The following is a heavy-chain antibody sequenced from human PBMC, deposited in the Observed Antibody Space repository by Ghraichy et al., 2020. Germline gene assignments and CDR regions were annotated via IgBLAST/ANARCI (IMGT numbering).Heavy chain of an antibody. CDR3: AKVGVFKFYDFWSGLSSLLDV. D-gene: IGHD3-3*01. J-gene: IGHJ6*02. Sequence: GESLNISCAASGFTFSSYAMSWVRQAPGKGLEWVSAISGSGGSTYYADSVKGRFTISRDNSKNTLYLQMNSLRAEDTAVYYCAKVGVFKFYDFWSGLSSLLDVWGQGTTVTVSS. V-gene: IGHV3-23*01. CDR2: ISGSGGST. CDR1: GFTFSSYA.